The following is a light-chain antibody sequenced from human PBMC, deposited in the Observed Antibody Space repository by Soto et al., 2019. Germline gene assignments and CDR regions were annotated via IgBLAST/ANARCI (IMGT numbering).Light chain of an antibody. J-gene: IGKJ1*01. CDR2: DAS. CDR1: QSISSW. Sequence: DIQMTQSPSTLSASVGDRVTITCRASQSISSWLVWYQQKPGKAPKLLIYDASSLESGVPSRFSGSGSGTEFTLTISSLQPDDFATYYCQQYNSYSWTFGQGTTVDIK. CDR3: QQYNSYSWT. V-gene: IGKV1-5*01.